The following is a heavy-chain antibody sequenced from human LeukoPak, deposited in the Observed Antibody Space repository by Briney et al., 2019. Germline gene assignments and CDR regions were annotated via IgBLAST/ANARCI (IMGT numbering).Heavy chain of an antibody. CDR3: ARGVTGGWYGDFQH. CDR1: GGSINTYF. Sequence: SETLSLTCTVSGGSINTYFWSWIRQPPGKGLEWIGYIYYSGSTNYNPSLKSRVTISVDTSKNQFSLRLSSVTAADTAVYYCARGVTGGWYGDFQHWGQGTLVTVSS. CDR2: IYYSGST. J-gene: IGHJ1*01. D-gene: IGHD6-19*01. V-gene: IGHV4-59*01.